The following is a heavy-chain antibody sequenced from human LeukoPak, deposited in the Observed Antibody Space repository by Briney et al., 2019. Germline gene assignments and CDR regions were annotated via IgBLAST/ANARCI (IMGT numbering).Heavy chain of an antibody. V-gene: IGHV3-66*01. CDR2: IYSGGST. D-gene: IGHD5-12*01. CDR1: GFTVSSNY. CDR3: ATGGYSGYDEFDY. Sequence: GGSLRLSCAASGFTVSSNYMSWVRQAPGKGLEWVSVIYSGGSTYYADSVKGRFTISRDNSKNTLYLQMNSLRAEDTAVYYCATGGYSGYDEFDYWGQGTLVTVSS. J-gene: IGHJ4*02.